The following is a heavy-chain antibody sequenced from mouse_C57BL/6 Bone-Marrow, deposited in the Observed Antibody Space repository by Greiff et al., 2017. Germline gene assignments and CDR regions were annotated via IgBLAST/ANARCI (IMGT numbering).Heavy chain of an antibody. Sequence: QVQLQQPGAELVKPGASVKLSCKASGYTFTSYWMQWVKQRPGQGLEWIGEIDPSDSYTNYNQKFKGKATLTVDTSSSTAYMQLSSLTSEDSAVYYCASDGYYDYWGKGTTHTVSS. CDR1: GYTFTSYW. J-gene: IGHJ2*01. D-gene: IGHD2-3*01. CDR2: IDPSDSYT. CDR3: ASDGYYDY. V-gene: IGHV1-50*01.